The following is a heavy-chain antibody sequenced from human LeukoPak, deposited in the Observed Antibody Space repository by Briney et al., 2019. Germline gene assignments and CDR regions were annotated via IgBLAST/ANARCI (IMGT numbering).Heavy chain of an antibody. D-gene: IGHD3-22*01. CDR3: ARGGHSSVILVASDWFDP. Sequence: PGGSLRLSCAASGFTFSSYRMSWVRQAPGKGLQWVSSISTRDTYPNYADSAKGRFTISRDNAKNTLYLQMNSLRVEDTAVYYCARGGHSSVILVASDWFDPWGQGTLVTVSS. CDR2: ISTRDTYP. V-gene: IGHV3-21*01. J-gene: IGHJ5*02. CDR1: GFTFSSYR.